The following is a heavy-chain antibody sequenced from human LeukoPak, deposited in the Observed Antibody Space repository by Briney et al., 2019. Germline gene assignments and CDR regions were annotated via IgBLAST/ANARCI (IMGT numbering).Heavy chain of an antibody. CDR3: ARASGRYNWNPFDY. CDR2: IYYGGST. J-gene: IGHJ4*02. CDR1: GGSISSGGYY. V-gene: IGHV4-31*03. D-gene: IGHD1-20*01. Sequence: SQTLSLTCTVSGGSISSGGYYWSWIRQHPGKGLEWIGYIYYGGSTYYNPSLKSRVTISVDTSKNQFSLKLSSVTAADTAVYYCARASGRYNWNPFDYWGQGTLVTVSS.